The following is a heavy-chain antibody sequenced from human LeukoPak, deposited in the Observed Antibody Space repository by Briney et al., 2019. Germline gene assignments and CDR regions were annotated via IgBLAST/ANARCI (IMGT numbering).Heavy chain of an antibody. CDR1: GGSISSYY. CDR2: IYYSGST. V-gene: IGHV4-59*01. Sequence: PSETLSLTCTVSGGSISSYYWSWIRQPPGKGLEWIGYIYYSGSTNYNPSLKSRVTISVDTSKNQFSLKLSSVAAADTAVYYCARGGSRYFAWLLSETWFDPWAREPWSPSPQ. D-gene: IGHD3-9*01. J-gene: IGHJ5*02. CDR3: ARGGSRYFAWLLSETWFDP.